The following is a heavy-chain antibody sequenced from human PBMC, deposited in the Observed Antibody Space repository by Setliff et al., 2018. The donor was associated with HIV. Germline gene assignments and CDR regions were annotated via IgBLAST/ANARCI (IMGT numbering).Heavy chain of an antibody. CDR1: GYTFTSYY. J-gene: IGHJ3*02. D-gene: IGHD4-17*01. CDR2: INPSGGST. CDR3: AGDMGYGDHGRAFDI. Sequence: ASVKVSCKASGYTFTSYYMHWVRQAPGQGLEWMGIINPSGGSTSYAQKFQGRVTMTRDTSTSTVYMELSSLRSDDTAMYYCAGDMGYGDHGRAFDIWGQGTMVTVSS. V-gene: IGHV1-46*01.